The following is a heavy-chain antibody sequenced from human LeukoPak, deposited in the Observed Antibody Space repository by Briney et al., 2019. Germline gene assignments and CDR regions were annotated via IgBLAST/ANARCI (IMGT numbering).Heavy chain of an antibody. CDR2: IHPDGSQT. V-gene: IGHV3-7*01. CDR3: ARDLGYGALVP. J-gene: IGHJ5*02. CDR1: FTFTTIC. Sequence: FTFTTICWKRVAHAPGNELMGVALIHPDGSQTNYVDSVKGRFTTSREHAENSLYLQMNSLRAEDAAVYYCARDLGYGALVPWGQGTLVTVSS. D-gene: IGHD4-17*01.